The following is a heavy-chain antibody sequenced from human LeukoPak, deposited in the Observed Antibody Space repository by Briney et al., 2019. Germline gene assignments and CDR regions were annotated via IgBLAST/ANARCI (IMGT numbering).Heavy chain of an antibody. Sequence: ASVKVSCKASGYTFTGYCMDWVRQAPGQGLEWVGWINPNSGGTNYAQKVQGRGTMTRDTSISTAYMELRRLRSDDTALYYCARSPSAAPAYSGQGTLVTVSS. J-gene: IGHJ4*02. D-gene: IGHD6-13*01. CDR3: ARSPSAAPAY. CDR1: GYTFTGYC. CDR2: INPNSGGT. V-gene: IGHV1-2*02.